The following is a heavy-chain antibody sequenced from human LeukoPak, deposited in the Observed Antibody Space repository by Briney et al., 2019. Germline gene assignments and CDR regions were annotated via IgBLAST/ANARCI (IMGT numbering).Heavy chain of an antibody. V-gene: IGHV4-31*03. D-gene: IGHD3-22*01. CDR1: GASISSGGYY. Sequence: SQTLSLTCTVSGASISSGGYYWSWIRQHPGKGLEWIGYIYYSGSTYYNPSLKSRVTISVDTSKNQFSLKLSSVTAADTAVYYCARVREDSSGYYTNWGQGTLVTVSS. CDR2: IYYSGST. J-gene: IGHJ4*02. CDR3: ARVREDSSGYYTN.